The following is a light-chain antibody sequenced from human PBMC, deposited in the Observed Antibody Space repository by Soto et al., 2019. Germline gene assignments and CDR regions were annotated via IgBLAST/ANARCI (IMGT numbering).Light chain of an antibody. J-gene: IGKJ4*01. CDR1: QDVDNNF. CDR3: HQDYSSIT. CDR2: ASP. V-gene: IGKV3-20*01. Sequence: EIVLTQSPGTLSLSPGEGATLSCRASQDVDNNFLAWYQQRPGQAPRLLICASPRRATGIPDRFSGSGSGTDFTLTISRVGPEDIAVYFCHQDYSSITFGGGTKVEVK.